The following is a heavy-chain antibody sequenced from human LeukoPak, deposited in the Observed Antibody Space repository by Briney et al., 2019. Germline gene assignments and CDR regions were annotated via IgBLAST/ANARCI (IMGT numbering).Heavy chain of an antibody. CDR2: IWYDGSNK. V-gene: IGHV3-33*01. D-gene: IGHD3-22*01. CDR1: GFTFSSYG. Sequence: GGSLRLSCAASGFTFSSYGMHWARQAPGKGLEWVAVIWYDGSNKYYADSVKGRFTISRDNSKNTLYLQMNSLRAEDTAVYYCARDPAEEDYYDSSGYFDYWGQGTLVTVSS. CDR3: ARDPAEEDYYDSSGYFDY. J-gene: IGHJ4*02.